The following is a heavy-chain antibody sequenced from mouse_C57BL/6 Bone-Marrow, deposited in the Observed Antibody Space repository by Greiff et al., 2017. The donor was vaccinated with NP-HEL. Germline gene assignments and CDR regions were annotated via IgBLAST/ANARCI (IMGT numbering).Heavy chain of an antibody. D-gene: IGHD2-1*01. CDR3: ARTVYGNYLAWFAY. V-gene: IGHV1-81*01. CDR1: GYTFTSYG. Sequence: QVHVKQSGAELARPGASVKLSCKASGYTFTSYGISWVKQRTGQGLEWIGEIYPRSGNTYYNEKFKGKATLTADKSSSTAYMELRSLTSEDSAVYFCARTVYGNYLAWFAYWGQGTLVTVSA. J-gene: IGHJ3*01. CDR2: IYPRSGNT.